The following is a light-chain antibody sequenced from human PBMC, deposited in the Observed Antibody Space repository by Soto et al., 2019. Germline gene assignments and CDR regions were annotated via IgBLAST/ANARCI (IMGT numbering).Light chain of an antibody. CDR3: DSYTSCSTYV. CDR2: DVS. Sequence: QFALTQPASGFWTSVVAITISCTGTTSVVGRYNYVSWYQQHPGKAPKLIIYDVSNRPSGVSNRFSGSKSGNTASLTISGLQAEDEADYYCDSYTSCSTYVFGTGTKVAVL. CDR1: TSVVGRYNY. J-gene: IGLJ1*01. V-gene: IGLV2-14*01.